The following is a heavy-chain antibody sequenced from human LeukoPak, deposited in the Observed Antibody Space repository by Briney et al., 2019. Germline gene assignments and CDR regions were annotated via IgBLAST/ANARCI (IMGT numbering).Heavy chain of an antibody. V-gene: IGHV3-23*01. D-gene: IGHD5-12*01. Sequence: GGSLRLSCAASGFTFSSYAMSWVRQAPGKGLEWVSAISGSGGSTYYADSVKGRFTISRDNSKNTLYLQMNSLRAEDTAVYYCAKKVIEWLRFGSYFDYWGQGTLVTVSS. CDR3: AKKVIEWLRFGSYFDY. J-gene: IGHJ4*02. CDR2: ISGSGGST. CDR1: GFTFSSYA.